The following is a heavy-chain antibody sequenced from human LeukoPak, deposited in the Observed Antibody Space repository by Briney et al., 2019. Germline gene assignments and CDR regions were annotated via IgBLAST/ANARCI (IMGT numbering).Heavy chain of an antibody. Sequence: KRGESLKISCKGSGYSFTSYWIGWVRQMPGKGLEWMGIIYPGDSDTRYSPSFQGQVTISADKSISTAYLQWSSLKASDTAMYYCARHPLGYSTSLNWFDPWGQGTLVTVSS. CDR3: ARHPLGYSTSLNWFDP. CDR1: GYSFTSYW. J-gene: IGHJ5*02. V-gene: IGHV5-51*01. D-gene: IGHD3-22*01. CDR2: IYPGDSDT.